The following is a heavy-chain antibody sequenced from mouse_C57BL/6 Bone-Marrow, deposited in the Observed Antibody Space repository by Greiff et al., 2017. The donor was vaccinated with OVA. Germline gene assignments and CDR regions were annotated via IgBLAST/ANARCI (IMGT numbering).Heavy chain of an antibody. D-gene: IGHD1-1*01. V-gene: IGHV5-4*03. CDR3: AKGRINTVVTQYYYAMDY. CDR2: ISDGGSYT. CDR1: GFTFSSYA. J-gene: IGHJ4*01. Sequence: EVKVVESGGGLVKPGGSLKLSCAASGFTFSSYAMSWVRQTPEKRLEWVATISDGGSYTYYPDNVKGRYTISRDNAKNNLYLQMSHLKSEDTAMYYCAKGRINTVVTQYYYAMDYWGQGTSVTVSS.